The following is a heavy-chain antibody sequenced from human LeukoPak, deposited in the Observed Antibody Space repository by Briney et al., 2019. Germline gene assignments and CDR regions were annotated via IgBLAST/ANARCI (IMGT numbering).Heavy chain of an antibody. J-gene: IGHJ1*01. D-gene: IGHD1-1*01. CDR1: GGSISSSSYY. V-gene: IGHV4-39*07. Sequence: SETLSLTCTVSGGSISSSSYYWGWIRQPPGKGLEWIGSIYYSGSTYYNPSLKSRVTISVDTSKNQFSLKLSSVTAADTAVYYCARTATGTTLIEYFQHWGQGTLVTVSS. CDR3: ARTATGTTLIEYFQH. CDR2: IYYSGST.